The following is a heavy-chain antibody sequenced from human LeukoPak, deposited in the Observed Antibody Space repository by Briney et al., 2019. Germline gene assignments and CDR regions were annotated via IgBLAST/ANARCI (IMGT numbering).Heavy chain of an antibody. CDR1: GYSISSSYH. CDR3: ATERSHGDQGVYYFDY. CDR2: IYHSGNT. D-gene: IGHD4-17*01. V-gene: IGHV4-38-2*02. J-gene: IGHJ4*02. Sequence: SETLSLTCAVSGYSISSSYHWGWIRQPPEKGLEWIGSIYHSGNTYYNPSLESRVTISVDTSKNQFSLKLSSVTAADTAVYYRATERSHGDQGVYYFDYWGQGTLVTVSS.